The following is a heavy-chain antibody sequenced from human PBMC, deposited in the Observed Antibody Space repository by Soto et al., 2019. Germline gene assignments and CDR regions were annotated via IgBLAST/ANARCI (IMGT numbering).Heavy chain of an antibody. CDR2: ISSSSSYI. J-gene: IGHJ4*02. CDR1: GFTFSTYT. Sequence: EVQLVESGGGLVQPGGSLRLSCAASGFTFSTYTMNWVRQAPGKGLEWVSFISSSSSYIYYADSVKGRFTISRDNAKNSVYLEMNGLRAEDTAVYYCARAPPYCSSTSCYFDYWGQGTLVTVSS. D-gene: IGHD2-2*01. V-gene: IGHV3-21*01. CDR3: ARAPPYCSSTSCYFDY.